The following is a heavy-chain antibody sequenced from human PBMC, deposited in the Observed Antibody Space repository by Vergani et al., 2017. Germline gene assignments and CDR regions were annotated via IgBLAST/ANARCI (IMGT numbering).Heavy chain of an antibody. V-gene: IGHV1-46*01. CDR1: GYTFTSYY. CDR3: ARDPTTVTTGVYYFDY. CDR2: INPSGGST. J-gene: IGHJ4*02. D-gene: IGHD4-17*01. Sequence: QVQLVQSGAEVKKPGASVKVSCKASGYTFTSYYMHWVRQAPGQGLEWMGIINPSGGSTSYAQKFQGRVTMTRDTSTSTVYMELRSLRSEDTAVYYCARDPTTVTTGVYYFDYWGQGTLVTVSS.